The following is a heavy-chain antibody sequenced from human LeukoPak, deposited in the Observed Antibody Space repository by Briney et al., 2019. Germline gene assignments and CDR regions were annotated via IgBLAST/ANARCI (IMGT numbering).Heavy chain of an antibody. D-gene: IGHD3-9*01. V-gene: IGHV1-69*04. CDR2: IIPILGIA. CDR1: GGTFSSYA. CDR3: ARGYYDILTGYYSDVYYFDY. Sequence: ASVKVSCKSSGGTFSSYAISWVRQASGQGLAWMGRIIPILGIANYAQKFQGRVTITADKSTSTAYMELSSLRSEDTAVYYCARGYYDILTGYYSDVYYFDYWGQGTLVTVSS. J-gene: IGHJ4*02.